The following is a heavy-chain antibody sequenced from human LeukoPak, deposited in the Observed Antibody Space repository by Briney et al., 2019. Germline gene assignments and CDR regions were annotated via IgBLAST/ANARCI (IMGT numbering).Heavy chain of an antibody. J-gene: IGHJ3*02. CDR3: AREYSSSWTFHDAFDI. Sequence: PSETLSLTCTVSGGSISSGGYYWSWIRQPPGKGLEWIGYIYYSGSTNYNPSLKSRVTISVDTSKNQFSLKLSSVTAADTAVYYCAREYSSSWTFHDAFDIWGQGTMVTVSS. D-gene: IGHD6-13*01. CDR1: GGSISSGGYY. V-gene: IGHV4-61*08. CDR2: IYYSGST.